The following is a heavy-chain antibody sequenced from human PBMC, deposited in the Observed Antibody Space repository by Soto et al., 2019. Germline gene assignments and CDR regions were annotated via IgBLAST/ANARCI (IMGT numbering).Heavy chain of an antibody. J-gene: IGHJ3*02. Sequence: DLEESGGGVVQPRTSLRLSCVASGFTFSSYGMHWVRQAPGKGLEWVAVIPNTENKKYYADSVKGRFTISRDNSQNTLFLQMDSLMSEDTAMYYCARTAGGRVRGALDIWGQGTMVTVS. CDR2: IPNTENKK. V-gene: IGHV3-30-3*01. D-gene: IGHD6-13*01. CDR1: GFTFSSYG. CDR3: ARTAGGRVRGALDI.